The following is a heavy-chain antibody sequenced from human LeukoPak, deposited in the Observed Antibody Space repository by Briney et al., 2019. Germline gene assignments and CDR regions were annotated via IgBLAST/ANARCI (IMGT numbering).Heavy chain of an antibody. V-gene: IGHV3-74*01. CDR2: INNDGSTT. CDR1: GFTFNNNW. CDR3: ARDLSFGAPYNWFDP. D-gene: IGHD3-10*01. J-gene: IGHJ5*02. Sequence: PGGSLRLSCVASGFTFNNNWMHWVRQAPGKGLVWVSRINNDGSTTSYAGSVKGRFTISRDNAKNTLYLQMNNLRAEDTAVYYCARDLSFGAPYNWFDPWGQGTLVTVSS.